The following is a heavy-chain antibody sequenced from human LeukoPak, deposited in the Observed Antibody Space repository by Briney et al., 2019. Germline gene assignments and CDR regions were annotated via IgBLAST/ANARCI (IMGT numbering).Heavy chain of an antibody. CDR3: ARDLTAGSSDY. D-gene: IGHD3-10*01. J-gene: IGHJ4*02. V-gene: IGHV1-2*02. Sequence: ASVKVSCKASGYTFMDSYMHWVRQAPGQRPEWMAWINPNGGETHYAQKFRGRVILTLDTSISTAYMELNSLQYVDSAIYYCARDLTAGSSDYWGPGTLVTVSS. CDR1: GYTFMDSY. CDR2: INPNGGET.